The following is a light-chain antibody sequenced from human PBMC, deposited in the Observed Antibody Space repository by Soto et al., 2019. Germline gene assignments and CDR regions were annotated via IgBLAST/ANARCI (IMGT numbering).Light chain of an antibody. CDR1: QSISIN. CDR3: QQFRNWPWT. CDR2: AGS. Sequence: ERVLRQSPGSRSVARGDRVTRSCRASQSISINLAWYQHKPGQAPRLLIHAGSTRATGIPARISGSGSGTEFTLTISSLQSEDFAVYYCQQFRNWPWTFGQGTKVDIK. V-gene: IGKV3D-15*01. J-gene: IGKJ1*01.